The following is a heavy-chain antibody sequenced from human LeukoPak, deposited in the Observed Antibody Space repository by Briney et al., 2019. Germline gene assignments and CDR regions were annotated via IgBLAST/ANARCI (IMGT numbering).Heavy chain of an antibody. CDR2: IYYSGST. V-gene: IGHV4-61*08. Sequence: SETLSLTCTVSGGSISSGGYYWSWIRQHPGKGLEWIGYIYYSGSTNYNPSLKSRVTISVDKYKNQFSLKLSSVTAADTAVYYCARVGGVIAVSGTNWYFDLWGRGTLVTVSS. D-gene: IGHD6-19*01. CDR3: ARVGGVIAVSGTNWYFDL. CDR1: GGSISSGGYY. J-gene: IGHJ2*01.